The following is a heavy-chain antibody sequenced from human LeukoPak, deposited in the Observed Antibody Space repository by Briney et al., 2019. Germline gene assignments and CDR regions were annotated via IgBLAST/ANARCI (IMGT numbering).Heavy chain of an antibody. CDR3: ARDRSSGYPGTFDY. D-gene: IGHD3-22*01. CDR2: IYYSGTT. J-gene: IGHJ4*02. Sequence: PSETLSLTCNVSGGSIRSYYWCWIRQPPGEGLEYIGYIYYSGTTNYNPSLKSRVTISIDTSKNQFSLKLSSVTAADTAVYYCARDRSSGYPGTFDYWGQGILVTVSS. V-gene: IGHV4-59*01. CDR1: GGSIRSYY.